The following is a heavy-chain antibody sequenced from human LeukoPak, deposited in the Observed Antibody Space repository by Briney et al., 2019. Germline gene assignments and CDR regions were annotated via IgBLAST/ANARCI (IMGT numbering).Heavy chain of an antibody. D-gene: IGHD1-14*01. CDR2: LYSSGST. CDR3: ARDRKYYYHMDV. CDR1: GGSISSETFY. V-gene: IGHV4-61*02. Sequence: PSETLSLTCSVSGGSISSETFYWNWIRQPAGKGLEWIGRLYSSGSTNYNPSLKSRVTISVDTSKNQFSLKLRSVTAADTAVYYCARDRKYYYHMDVWGKGTTVTVSS. J-gene: IGHJ6*03.